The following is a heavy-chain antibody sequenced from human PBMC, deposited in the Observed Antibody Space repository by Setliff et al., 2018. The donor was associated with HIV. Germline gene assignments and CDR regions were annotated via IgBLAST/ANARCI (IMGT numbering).Heavy chain of an antibody. J-gene: IGHJ4*02. CDR3: ARARYGGFDR. CDR1: GYNFDSFA. D-gene: IGHD3-16*01. CDR2: ISGYNGQT. Sequence: ASVKVSCKASGYNFDSFAVIWVRQAPGQGLEWMGWISGYNGQTKDAQKFQGRLIMTTDTATSTSYVEMRSLRSGDTAIYYCARARYGGFDRWGQGSLVTVSS. V-gene: IGHV1-18*01.